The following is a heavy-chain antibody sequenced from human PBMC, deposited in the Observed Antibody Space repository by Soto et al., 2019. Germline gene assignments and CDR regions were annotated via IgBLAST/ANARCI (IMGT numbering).Heavy chain of an antibody. D-gene: IGHD2-21*02. CDR3: ASRGGGVVLTATTPFDY. CDR2: IYHSGST. CDR1: SGSISTANW. Sequence: QVPLQESGPRLVRPSGTLSLTCTVSSGSISTANWWSWVRQPPGRGLEWIGEIYHSGSTNYNLSLKSRVTLSVDKSKNQFSLRLSSVTAADTAMYYCASRGGGVVLTATTPFDYWGQGTLVTVSS. V-gene: IGHV4-4*02. J-gene: IGHJ4*02.